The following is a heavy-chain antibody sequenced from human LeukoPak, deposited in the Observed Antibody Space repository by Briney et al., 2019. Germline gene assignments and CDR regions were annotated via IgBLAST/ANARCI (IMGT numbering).Heavy chain of an antibody. D-gene: IGHD3-22*01. CDR3: AKVGGRYYDSSDY. V-gene: IGHV3-23*01. CDR1: GFTFSSYG. CDR2: ISGSGGST. Sequence: GGTLRLSCAASGFTFSSYGMSWVRQAPGKGLEWVSAISGSGGSTYSEDSVKGRFTISRDNSKNTLYLQMNSLRAEDTAVYYCAKVGGRYYDSSDYWGQGTLVTVSS. J-gene: IGHJ4*02.